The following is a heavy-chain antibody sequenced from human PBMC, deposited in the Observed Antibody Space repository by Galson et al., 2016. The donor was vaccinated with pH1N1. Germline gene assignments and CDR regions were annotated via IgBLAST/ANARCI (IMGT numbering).Heavy chain of an antibody. J-gene: IGHJ6*02. Sequence: TLSLTCTVSGASISSSGNYWSWIRQHPGKGLEWIGYVHNSGNTYYNPSLKSRVSMSVDTSKSQFSLRLTSVTAADTAVYYCAREDIGVGEGWDNGLDVWGQGTTVTVSS. CDR3: AREDIGVGEGWDNGLDV. CDR2: VHNSGNT. V-gene: IGHV4-31*03. CDR1: GASISSSGNY. D-gene: IGHD6-19*01.